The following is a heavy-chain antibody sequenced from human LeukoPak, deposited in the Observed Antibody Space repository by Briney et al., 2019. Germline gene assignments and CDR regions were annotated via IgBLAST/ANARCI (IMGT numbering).Heavy chain of an antibody. J-gene: IGHJ4*02. Sequence: SESLSLTCGVSGGSISSGNWWNWVRQSPGKGLEWIGEIYQSGSTKYNPSLKSRVTMSMDKSKNEFSLRLTSVTAADTAVYFCAREGGCSGGSCSAFDLWGQGTLVIVSS. CDR2: IYQSGST. V-gene: IGHV4-4*02. D-gene: IGHD2-15*01. CDR1: GGSISSGNW. CDR3: AREGGCSGGSCSAFDL.